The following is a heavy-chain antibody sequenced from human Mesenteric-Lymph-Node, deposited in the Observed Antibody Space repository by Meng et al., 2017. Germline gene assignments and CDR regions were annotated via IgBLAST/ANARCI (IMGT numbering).Heavy chain of an antibody. CDR1: GFTFSSYA. J-gene: IGHJ4*02. V-gene: IGHV4-4*07. D-gene: IGHD2-21*02. CDR3: ARDRRVTRGFDY. Sequence: ESLKISCAASGFTFSSYAMSWVRQAPGKGLEWIGRIYTSGSTYYNPSLKSRVTISVDTSKNQFSLKLSSVTAADTAVYYCARDRRVTRGFDYWGQGTLVTVSS. CDR2: IYTSGST.